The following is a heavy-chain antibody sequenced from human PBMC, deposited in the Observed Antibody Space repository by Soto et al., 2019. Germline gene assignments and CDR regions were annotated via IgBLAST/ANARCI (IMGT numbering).Heavy chain of an antibody. J-gene: IGHJ4*02. CDR2: VSGSGGST. CDR3: AKPPDYNWNYY. D-gene: IGHD1-7*01. V-gene: IGHV3-23*01. Sequence: EVQLLESGGGLVQPGGSLRLSCAASGFTFSSYAMSWVRRAPGKGLEWISAVSGSGGSTYNADSVKGRFTISRDNSKDTLYLQMNNLRAEDTAVNYCAKPPDYNWNYYLGQGTLVTVSS. CDR1: GFTFSSYA.